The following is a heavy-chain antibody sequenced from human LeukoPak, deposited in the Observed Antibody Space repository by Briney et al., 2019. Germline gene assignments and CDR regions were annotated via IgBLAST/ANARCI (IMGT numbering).Heavy chain of an antibody. Sequence: GGSLRLSCAASGFTFSSYWMSWVRQAPGKGLEWVSVIYSGGSTYYADSVKGRFTISRDNSENTVYLQMNSLRVEDTAVYYCARELYVSPYWYFDPWGRGTLVTVSS. V-gene: IGHV3-66*01. CDR1: GFTFSSYW. D-gene: IGHD3-16*01. CDR2: IYSGGST. J-gene: IGHJ2*01. CDR3: ARELYVSPYWYFDP.